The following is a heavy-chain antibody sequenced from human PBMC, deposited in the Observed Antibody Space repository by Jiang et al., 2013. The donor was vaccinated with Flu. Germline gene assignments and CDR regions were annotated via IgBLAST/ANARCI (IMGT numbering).Heavy chain of an antibody. CDR3: ARDRYGDYRSDYFDY. V-gene: IGHV3-33*01. Sequence: LSCAASGFTFSSYGMHWVRQAPGKGLEWVAVIWYDGSNKYYADSVKGRFTISRDNSKNTLYLQMNSLRAEDTAVYYCARDRYGDYRSDYFDYWGQGTLVTVSS. CDR1: GFTFSSYG. CDR2: IWYDGSNK. D-gene: IGHD4-17*01. J-gene: IGHJ4*02.